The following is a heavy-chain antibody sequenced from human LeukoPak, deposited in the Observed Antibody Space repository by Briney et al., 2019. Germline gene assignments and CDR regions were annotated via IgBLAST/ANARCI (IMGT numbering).Heavy chain of an antibody. CDR2: INAGNGNT. Sequence: ASVKVSCKASGGTFSSYAISWVRQAPGQRLEWMGWINAGNGNTKYSQKFQGRVTITRDTSASTAYMELSSLRSEDTAVYYRARDGFGFGELLSHWGQGTLVTVSS. D-gene: IGHD3-10*01. CDR3: ARDGFGFGELLSH. V-gene: IGHV1-3*01. CDR1: GGTFSSYA. J-gene: IGHJ4*02.